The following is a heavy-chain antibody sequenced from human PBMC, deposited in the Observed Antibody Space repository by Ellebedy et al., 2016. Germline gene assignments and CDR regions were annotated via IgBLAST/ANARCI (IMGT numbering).Heavy chain of an antibody. V-gene: IGHV4-39*07. CDR1: VGSISSSSYY. J-gene: IGHJ3*02. Sequence: SETLSLTXTVSVGSISSSSYYWGWIRQPPGKGLEWIGSIYYSGSTYYNPSLKSRVTISVDTSKNQFSLKLSSVTAADTAVYYCARGDAFDIWGQGTMVTVSS. CDR3: ARGDAFDI. CDR2: IYYSGST.